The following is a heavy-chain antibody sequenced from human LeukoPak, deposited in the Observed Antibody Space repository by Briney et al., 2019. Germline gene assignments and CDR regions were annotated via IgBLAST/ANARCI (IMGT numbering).Heavy chain of an antibody. CDR2: ISYDGSNK. J-gene: IGHJ4*02. CDR3: ARDGSEYYYDSSGFDY. CDR1: GFTFSIYA. Sequence: PGRSLRLSCAASGFTFSIYAMHWGRQAPGKGLEWVAVISYDGSNKYYAHSVKGRFTISRDNFKNTLYLQMNSLRAEDTAVYYCARDGSEYYYDSSGFDYWGQGTLVTVSS. V-gene: IGHV3-30*04. D-gene: IGHD3-22*01.